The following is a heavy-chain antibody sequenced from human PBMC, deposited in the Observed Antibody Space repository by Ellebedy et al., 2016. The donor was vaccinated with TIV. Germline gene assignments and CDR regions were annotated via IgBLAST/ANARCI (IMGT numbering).Heavy chain of an antibody. CDR1: GFTLTNYW. CDR2: INEDGTKK. D-gene: IGHD4-17*01. Sequence: GESLKISCTASGFTLTNYWMTWVRQAPGRGLEWVANINEDGTKKHFVDSVRVRFTISRDDAGNSLYLQMSSLGGEDTAVYYCARAIYGASYLWGRGTLVTVSS. CDR3: ARAIYGASYL. V-gene: IGHV3-7*01. J-gene: IGHJ2*01.